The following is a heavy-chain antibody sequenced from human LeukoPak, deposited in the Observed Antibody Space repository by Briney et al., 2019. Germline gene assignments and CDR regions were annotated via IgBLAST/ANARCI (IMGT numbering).Heavy chain of an antibody. D-gene: IGHD3-9*01. Sequence: GGSLRLSCAASGFTFSSYWMHWVRQAPVKGLVWVSRINSDGSSTSYADSVKGRFTISRDNAKNTLYLQMNSLRAEDTAVYYCARDPGGAGYDILTGYYRDAFDIWGQGTMVTVSS. J-gene: IGHJ3*02. CDR3: ARDPGGAGYDILTGYYRDAFDI. CDR1: GFTFSSYW. CDR2: INSDGSST. V-gene: IGHV3-74*01.